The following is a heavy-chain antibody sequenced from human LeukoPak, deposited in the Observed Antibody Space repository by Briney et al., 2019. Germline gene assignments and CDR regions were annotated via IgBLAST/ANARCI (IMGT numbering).Heavy chain of an antibody. CDR3: AKGPDIAAAPSWLDT. CDR1: RFTSSSYA. D-gene: IGHD6-13*01. V-gene: IGHV3-23*01. J-gene: IGHJ5*02. Sequence: GGSLRLSCAASRFTSSSYAMSGGPQAPRKGLGWGSAISGSVGSTYYADSVKGRFTFSRDNSKNTLYLQMNSLRAEDTAVYYCAKGPDIAAAPSWLDTWGPGTLVTVSS. CDR2: ISGSVGST.